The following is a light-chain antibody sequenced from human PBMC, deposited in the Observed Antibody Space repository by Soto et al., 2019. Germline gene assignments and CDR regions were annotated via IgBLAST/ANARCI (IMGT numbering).Light chain of an antibody. CDR3: QQHNSWPLT. V-gene: IGKV3-15*01. CDR1: QSVSSN. Sequence: EVVMTQSPATLSVSVGERPTLTCRASQSVSSNLAWYQQKPGQAPRVLMYGTSTRATSIPAIFSGSGSGTEFTLPISSLQSEDFAVYYCQQHNSWPLTFGGGTKVEIK. CDR2: GTS. J-gene: IGKJ4*01.